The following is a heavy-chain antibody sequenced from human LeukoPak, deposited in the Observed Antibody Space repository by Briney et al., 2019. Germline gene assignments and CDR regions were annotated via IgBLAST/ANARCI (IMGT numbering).Heavy chain of an antibody. J-gene: IGHJ4*02. V-gene: IGHV3-9*01. CDR3: AKDGDVDDILTGYPDY. Sequence: PGRSLRLSCAASGFTFDDYAMHWVRQAPGKGLEWVSGISWNSGSIGYADSAKGRFTISRDNAKNSLYLQMNSLRAEDTALYYCAKDGDVDDILTGYPDYWGQGTLVTVSS. CDR2: ISWNSGSI. D-gene: IGHD3-9*01. CDR1: GFTFDDYA.